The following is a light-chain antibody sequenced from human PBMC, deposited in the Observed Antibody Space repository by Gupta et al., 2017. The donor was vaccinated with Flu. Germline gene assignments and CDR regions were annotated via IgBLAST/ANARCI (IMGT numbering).Light chain of an antibody. CDR1: N. CDR3: QPYNRWPLS. J-gene: IGKJ1*01. CDR2: DAF. V-gene: IGKV3-15*01. Sequence: NLAWYQREPGHPPRLLIFDAFTRAPGVPVRFSGNGSVTEFTLTISSVQVEDFAVYFCQPYNRWPLSFGRGTQVEIK.